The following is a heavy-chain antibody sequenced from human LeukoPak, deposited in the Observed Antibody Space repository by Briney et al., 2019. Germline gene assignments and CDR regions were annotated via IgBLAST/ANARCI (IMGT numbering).Heavy chain of an antibody. Sequence: TGESLRLSCAASGFTFSSHSMNWVRQAPGKGLEWVSSISGSSSSIYYADSVKGRFTISRDNAKNSLYLQMNSLRADDTAVYYCATPPSTVPRGKFDYWGQGTLVTVSS. D-gene: IGHD4-17*01. CDR2: ISGSSSSI. J-gene: IGHJ4*02. CDR1: GFTFSSHS. CDR3: ATPPSTVPRGKFDY. V-gene: IGHV3-21*06.